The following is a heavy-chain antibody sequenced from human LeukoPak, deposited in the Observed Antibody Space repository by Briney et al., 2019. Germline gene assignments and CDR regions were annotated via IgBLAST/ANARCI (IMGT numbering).Heavy chain of an antibody. Sequence: PGRSLRLSCAASGFTFSSYGMHWVRQAPGKGLEWVAVISYDGSNKYYADSVKGRFTISRDNSKNTLYLQMNSLRAEDTAVYYCAKWGGYYDSSGDNDFDYWGQGTLVTVSS. CDR3: AKWGGYYDSSGDNDFDY. CDR2: ISYDGSNK. D-gene: IGHD3-22*01. CDR1: GFTFSSYG. J-gene: IGHJ4*02. V-gene: IGHV3-30*18.